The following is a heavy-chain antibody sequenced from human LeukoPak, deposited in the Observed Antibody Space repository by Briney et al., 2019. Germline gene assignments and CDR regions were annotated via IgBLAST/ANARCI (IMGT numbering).Heavy chain of an antibody. V-gene: IGHV3-7*01. J-gene: IGHJ6*03. CDR1: GFMFTGYW. CDR2: IKEDGSEK. CDR3: ARDRRGVNFYYYYMDV. Sequence: PGGSPRLSCEASGFMFTGYWMSWVRQAPGKGLEWVANIKEDGSEKYYVDSVKGRFTISRDNPKKLLYLQMNSLRAEDTAVYYCARDRRGVNFYYYYMDVWGKGTSVIVSS. D-gene: IGHD3-10*01.